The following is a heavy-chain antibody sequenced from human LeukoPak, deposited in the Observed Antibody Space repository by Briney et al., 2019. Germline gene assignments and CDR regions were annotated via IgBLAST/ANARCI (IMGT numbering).Heavy chain of an antibody. CDR2: IYYSGST. J-gene: IGHJ4*02. Sequence: ASETLSLTCTVSGGSISSYYWSWIRQPPGKGLEWIGYIYYSGSTNYNPSLKSRVTISVDTSKNQFSLKLSSVTAADTAVYYCAATVTGRRSFDYWGQGTLVTVSS. CDR1: GGSISSYY. CDR3: AATVTGRRSFDY. D-gene: IGHD6-19*01. V-gene: IGHV4-59*12.